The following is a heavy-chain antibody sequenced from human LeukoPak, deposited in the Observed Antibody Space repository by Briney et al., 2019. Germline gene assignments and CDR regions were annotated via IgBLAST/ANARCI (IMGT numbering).Heavy chain of an antibody. CDR3: AKRAARPAYYFDF. J-gene: IGHJ4*02. Sequence: GGSLRLSCVASGFTFSSSSMSWVRQAPGKGLEWVAAVSGRSDSSYYTDSVKGRFTISRDNSKNTLYLQMNSLRAEDTAVYYCAKRAARPAYYFDFWGQGTLVTISS. CDR2: VSGRSDSS. D-gene: IGHD6-6*01. V-gene: IGHV3-23*01. CDR1: GFTFSSSS.